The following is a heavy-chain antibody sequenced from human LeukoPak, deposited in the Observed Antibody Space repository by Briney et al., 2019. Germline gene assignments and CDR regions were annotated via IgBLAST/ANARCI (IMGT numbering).Heavy chain of an antibody. CDR1: GGSLSGFH. J-gene: IGHJ4*02. CDR2: IYYSGST. V-gene: IGHV4-59*08. Sequence: SETLSHTCTLSGGSLSGFHWSWIRQPPGKGPEWIGYIYYSGSTNYNPSLESRVTISVDTSKNQFSLRLSSVTAADTAVYYCARHLDYFGSGTYEYWGQGTLVTVSS. D-gene: IGHD3-10*01. CDR3: ARHLDYFGSGTYEY.